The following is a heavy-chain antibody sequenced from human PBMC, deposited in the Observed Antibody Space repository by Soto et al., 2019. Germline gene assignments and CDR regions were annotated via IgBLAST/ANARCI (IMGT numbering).Heavy chain of an antibody. Sequence: EVQLVESGGGLIQPGGSLRLSCAASGFTVSSNYMSWVRQAPGKGLEWVSIIYSGGSAYYADSVKGRFTISRDNSKNTLYLQMNRLRVEDTAVYYCATLLGREFDPWGQGTLVTVSS. CDR2: IYSGGSA. V-gene: IGHV3-53*01. D-gene: IGHD3-10*01. CDR3: ATLLGREFDP. J-gene: IGHJ5*02. CDR1: GFTVSSNY.